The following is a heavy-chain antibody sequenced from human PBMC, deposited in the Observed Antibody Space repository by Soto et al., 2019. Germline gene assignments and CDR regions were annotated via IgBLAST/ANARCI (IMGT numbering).Heavy chain of an antibody. CDR3: ASDLVGASDSYGLDV. J-gene: IGHJ6*02. D-gene: IGHD1-26*01. CDR1: GFTFSNYG. CDR2: IWDDGNNK. V-gene: IGHV3-33*01. Sequence: GESLRLSFAASGFTFSNYGMHWGRQAPGKGLEWVAIIWDDGNNKYYADSVRGRFIISRDNSKNRLYLRMNSLRAEDTAVYYCASDLVGASDSYGLDVWGQGTPVTVSS.